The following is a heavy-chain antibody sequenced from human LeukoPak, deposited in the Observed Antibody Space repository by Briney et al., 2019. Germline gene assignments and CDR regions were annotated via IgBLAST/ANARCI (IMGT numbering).Heavy chain of an antibody. V-gene: IGHV3-74*01. Sequence: PGGSLRLSCAASGFTFSSYWMHWLRHAPGKGLVWVSRINSDGSSTSYADSVKGRFTISRDNAKNTLYLQMNSLRAEDTAVYYCARDSSADTDPAFDIWGQGTMVTVSS. CDR1: GFTFSSYW. CDR3: ARDSSADTDPAFDI. D-gene: IGHD2-2*01. J-gene: IGHJ3*02. CDR2: INSDGSST.